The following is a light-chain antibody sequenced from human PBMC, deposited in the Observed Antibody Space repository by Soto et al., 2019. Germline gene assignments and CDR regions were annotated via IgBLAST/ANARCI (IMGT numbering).Light chain of an antibody. CDR1: QTIISW. CDR2: KAS. Sequence: DIQMTQSPSTLSGSVGDRVTITCRASQTIISWLAWYQQKPGKAPKLLIYKASTLKSGVPSRFSCSGSGPEFTLTISSLQPDDFATYYCQHYNSYSEAFGQGTKVELK. CDR3: QHYNSYSEA. V-gene: IGKV1-5*03. J-gene: IGKJ1*01.